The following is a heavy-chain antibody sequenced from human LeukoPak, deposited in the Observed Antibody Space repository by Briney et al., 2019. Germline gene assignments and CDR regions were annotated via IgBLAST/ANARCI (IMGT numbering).Heavy chain of an antibody. J-gene: IGHJ4*02. D-gene: IGHD3-16*02. V-gene: IGHV4-59*12. CDR1: GGSISSYY. CDR3: ARDSSLRYFDY. CDR2: IYYSGST. Sequence: PSETLSLTCTVSGGSISSYYWSWIRQPPGKGLEWIGCIYYSGSTNYNPSLKSRVTISVDTSKNQFSLKLSSVTAADTAVYYCARDSSLRYFDYWGQGTLVTVSS.